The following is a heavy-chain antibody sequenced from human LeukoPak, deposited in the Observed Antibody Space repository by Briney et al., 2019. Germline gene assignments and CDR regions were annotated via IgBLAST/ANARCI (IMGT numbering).Heavy chain of an antibody. CDR1: GGSISSYY. CDR3: AGQDLNSNFDY. J-gene: IGHJ4*02. D-gene: IGHD4-23*01. V-gene: IGHV4-4*07. Sequence: SETLSLTCTVSGGSISSYYWSWIRQPAGKGLEWIGRIYTSGNTNYNPSLKSRVTISVDTSKNQFSLKLSSVTAADTAVYYCAGQDLNSNFDYWGQGTLVTVSS. CDR2: IYTSGNT.